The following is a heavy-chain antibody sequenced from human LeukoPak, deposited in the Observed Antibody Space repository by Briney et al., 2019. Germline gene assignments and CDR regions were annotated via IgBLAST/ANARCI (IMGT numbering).Heavy chain of an antibody. CDR3: AREGDSLFDY. D-gene: IGHD1-26*01. CDR1: GGSISSYY. Sequence: SETLSLICTVSGGSISSYYWSWIRQPPGKGLEWIGYIYYSGSTNYNPSLKCRVTISVDTSKNQFSLKLSSVTAADTAVYYCAREGDSLFDYWGQGTLVTVSS. CDR2: IYYSGST. V-gene: IGHV4-59*01. J-gene: IGHJ4*02.